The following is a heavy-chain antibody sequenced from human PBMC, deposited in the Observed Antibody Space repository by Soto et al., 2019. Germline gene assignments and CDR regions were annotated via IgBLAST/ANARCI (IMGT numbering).Heavy chain of an antibody. CDR2: INPSGGST. CDR3: ARGSGSYWEGYFQH. CDR1: GYTFTSYY. J-gene: IGHJ1*01. D-gene: IGHD1-26*01. Sequence: QVQLVQSGAEVKKPGASVKVSCKASGYTFTSYYMHWVRQAPGQGLEWMGIINPSGGSTSYAQKCQGRGTMTRDRSTSTGDMELSSLRSEDTAVYYCARGSGSYWEGYFQHWGQGTLVTVSS. V-gene: IGHV1-46*01.